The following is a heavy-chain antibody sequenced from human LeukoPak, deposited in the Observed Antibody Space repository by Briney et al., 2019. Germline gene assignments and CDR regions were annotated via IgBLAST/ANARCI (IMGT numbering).Heavy chain of an antibody. V-gene: IGHV1-46*01. CDR3: ARDREAYYDILTGYSTYDY. D-gene: IGHD3-9*01. Sequence: ASVKVSCKTSGYSFTGYYMHWVRQAPGQGLEWMGIINPSGGSTSYAQKFQGRVTMTRDTSTSTVCMELSSLRSEDTAVYYCARDREAYYDILTGYSTYDYWGQGTLVTVSS. J-gene: IGHJ4*02. CDR2: INPSGGST. CDR1: GYSFTGYY.